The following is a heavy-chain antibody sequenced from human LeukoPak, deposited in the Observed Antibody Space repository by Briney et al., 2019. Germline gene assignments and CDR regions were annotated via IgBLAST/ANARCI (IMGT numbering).Heavy chain of an antibody. D-gene: IGHD6-13*01. CDR1: GYTFTSYG. V-gene: IGHV1-18*01. CDR3: ARENAAAAVDYYGMDV. Sequence: ASVKVSCKASGYTFTSYGISWVRQAPGQGLEWMGWISAYNGNTNYAQKLQGRVTMTTDTSTSTAYMELRSLRSDDTAVYYCARENAAAAVDYYGMDVWGQGTTVTVSS. J-gene: IGHJ6*02. CDR2: ISAYNGNT.